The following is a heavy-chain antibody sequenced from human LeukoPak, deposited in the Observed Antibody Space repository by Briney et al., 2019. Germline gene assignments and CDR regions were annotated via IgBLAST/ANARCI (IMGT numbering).Heavy chain of an antibody. CDR1: GDSVSSNSAA. D-gene: IGHD6-6*01. CDR2: TYYKSKWYN. CDR3: AGATLKYSSSPLDY. V-gene: IGHV6-1*01. Sequence: SQTLSLTCAISGDSVSSNSAAWNWIRQSPSRGLEWLGRTYYKSKWYNDYAVSVKSRITINPDTSKNQFSLQLNSVTPEDTAVYYCAGATLKYSSSPLDYWGQGTLVTVSS. J-gene: IGHJ4*02.